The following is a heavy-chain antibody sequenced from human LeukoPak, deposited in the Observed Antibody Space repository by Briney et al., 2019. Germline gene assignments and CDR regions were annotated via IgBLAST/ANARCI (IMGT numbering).Heavy chain of an antibody. D-gene: IGHD1-26*01. V-gene: IGHV3-23*01. CDR2: LSGSGGRT. Sequence: GGTLRLSCAASGFTFSNYGMSWVRQAPGKGLELVSALSGSGGRTYYADSLKGRFTISRDNSKNTLYLEMSSLRAEDTAIYYCAKDRVGAILYFDYWGQGSLVTVSS. J-gene: IGHJ4*02. CDR3: AKDRVGAILYFDY. CDR1: GFTFSNYG.